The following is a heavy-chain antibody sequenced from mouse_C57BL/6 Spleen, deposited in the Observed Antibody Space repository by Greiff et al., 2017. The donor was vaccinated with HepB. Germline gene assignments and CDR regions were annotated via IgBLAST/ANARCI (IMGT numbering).Heavy chain of an antibody. J-gene: IGHJ3*01. Sequence: EVKLMESGPELVKPGASVKIPCKASGYTFTDYNMDWVKQSHGKSLEWIGDINPNNGGTIYNQKFKGKATLTVDKSSSTAYMELRSLTSEDTAVYYCARGFRGWFAYWGQGTLVTVSA. D-gene: IGHD3-3*01. CDR3: ARGFRGWFAY. CDR1: GYTFTDYN. CDR2: INPNNGGT. V-gene: IGHV1-18*01.